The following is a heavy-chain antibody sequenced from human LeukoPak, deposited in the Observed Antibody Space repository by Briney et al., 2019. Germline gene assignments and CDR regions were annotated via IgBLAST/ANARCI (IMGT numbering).Heavy chain of an antibody. D-gene: IGHD4-23*01. V-gene: IGHV3-66*01. CDR3: ARILFSGGNEYFQS. J-gene: IGHJ1*01. CDR1: GFIVNSNY. CDR2: IHSGGST. Sequence: GGSLRLSCAASGFIVNSNYMSWVRQAPGKGLECVSFIHSGGSTYYADSVKGRFTISRDDSKNTLHLQMNSLRAEDTALYYCARILFSGGNEYFQSWGQGTLVTVSS.